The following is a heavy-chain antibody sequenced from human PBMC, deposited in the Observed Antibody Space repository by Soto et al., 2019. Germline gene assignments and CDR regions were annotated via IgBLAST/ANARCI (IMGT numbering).Heavy chain of an antibody. Sequence: TSETLSLTCTVSGGSISSGGYYWSWIRQHPGKGLEWIGYIYYTGSTYYNPSLKSRVTISVDTSKNQFSLKLSSVTAADAAVYYCARSSPLALIPAPSEYFQHWGQGTLVTVSS. CDR2: IYYTGST. V-gene: IGHV4-31*03. CDR1: GGSISSGGYY. D-gene: IGHD3-16*01. CDR3: ARSSPLALIPAPSEYFQH. J-gene: IGHJ1*01.